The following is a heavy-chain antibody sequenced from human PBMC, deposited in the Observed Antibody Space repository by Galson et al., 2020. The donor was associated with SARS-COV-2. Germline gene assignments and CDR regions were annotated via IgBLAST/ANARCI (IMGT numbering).Heavy chain of an antibody. CDR3: AKARVPAAVKWFDP. J-gene: IGHJ5*02. Sequence: GESLKISCAASGFTFSSYAMSWVRQAPGRGLECVSTITTSGTSTYYAASLKGRFTISRDNSKKPLYLQMNSLRAEDTAVYYCAKARVPAAVKWFDPWGQGTLVTVSS. D-gene: IGHD2-2*01. CDR1: GFTFSSYA. V-gene: IGHV3-23*01. CDR2: ITTSGTST.